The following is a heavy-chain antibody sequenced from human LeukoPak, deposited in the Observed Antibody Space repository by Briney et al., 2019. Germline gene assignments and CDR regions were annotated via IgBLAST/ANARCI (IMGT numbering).Heavy chain of an antibody. J-gene: IGHJ4*02. CDR1: GGSFSGYY. CDR2: IDQSGTT. D-gene: IGHD3-16*01. Sequence: SETLSLTCVVNGGSFSGYYWSWIRQPPGKGLEWLGEIDQSGTTNYNPSLKSRVAISIDTSKKQFSLTLTSMTAADTAVYYWGRVPHHYFSYGYFDTWGQGTRVTVSS. V-gene: IGHV4-34*01. CDR3: GRVPHHYFSYGYFDT.